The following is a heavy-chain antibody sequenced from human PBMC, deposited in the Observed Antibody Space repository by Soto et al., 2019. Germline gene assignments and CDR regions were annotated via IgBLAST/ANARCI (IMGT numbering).Heavy chain of an antibody. CDR1: GGTFSSYA. Sequence: QVQLVQSGAEVKKPGSSVKVSCKASGGTFSSYAISWVRQAPGQGLEWMGGIIPIFGTSNYAQKFQGRVTITADESTSTAYLELSSLRSEDTAVYYCACGSSPRWELRYCAFDIWGQGTMVTVSS. CDR2: IIPIFGTS. CDR3: ACGSSPRWELRYCAFDI. V-gene: IGHV1-69*01. D-gene: IGHD1-26*01. J-gene: IGHJ3*02.